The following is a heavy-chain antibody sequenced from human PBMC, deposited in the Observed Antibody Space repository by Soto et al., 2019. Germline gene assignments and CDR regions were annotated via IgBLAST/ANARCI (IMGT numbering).Heavy chain of an antibody. J-gene: IGHJ2*01. CDR2: ISGGGDAT. CDR1: GFTFSGYA. CDR3: ARKVSGSTGRPDLWYFDL. D-gene: IGHD3-10*01. Sequence: EVQLLDSGGGLVQPGGSLRLSCAASGFTFSGYALTWVRQAPGKGLEWVSAISGGGDATFYADSVKGRFTISRDNSKNTLYLQMNTLRAEDPAVYYWARKVSGSTGRPDLWYFDLWGRGTLVTVSS. V-gene: IGHV3-23*01.